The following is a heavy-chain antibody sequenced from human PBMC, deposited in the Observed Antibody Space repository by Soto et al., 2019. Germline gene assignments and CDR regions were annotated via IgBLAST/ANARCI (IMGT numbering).Heavy chain of an antibody. Sequence: QVQLVQSGAEVKKPGSSVKVSCKASGGTFSSYAISWVRQAPGQGLEWMGGIIPIFGTANYAQKSQGRVTITADESTSTASMELSSLRSEDTAVYYCARAGYCSGGSCYSGWFDPWGQGTLVTVSS. D-gene: IGHD2-15*01. CDR2: IIPIFGTA. V-gene: IGHV1-69*01. CDR1: GGTFSSYA. CDR3: ARAGYCSGGSCYSGWFDP. J-gene: IGHJ5*02.